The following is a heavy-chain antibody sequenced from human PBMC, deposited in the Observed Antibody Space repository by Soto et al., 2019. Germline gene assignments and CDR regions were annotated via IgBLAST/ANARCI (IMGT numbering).Heavy chain of an antibody. CDR2: ISGSGGST. Sequence: EVQLLESGGGLVQPGGSLRLSCAASGFTFSSYAMSWVRQAPGKGLEWVSAISGSGGSTYYADSVKGRFTISRDNSKNTLYLKMNSLRTEDTAVYYCAKDYYDSSGYYYSAFDIWGQGTMVTVS. CDR1: GFTFSSYA. J-gene: IGHJ3*02. D-gene: IGHD3-22*01. V-gene: IGHV3-23*01. CDR3: AKDYYDSSGYYYSAFDI.